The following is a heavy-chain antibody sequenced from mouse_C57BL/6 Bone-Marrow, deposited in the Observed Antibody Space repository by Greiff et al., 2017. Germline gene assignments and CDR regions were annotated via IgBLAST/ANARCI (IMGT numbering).Heavy chain of an antibody. CDR1: GYTFTSYT. D-gene: IGHD1-1*01. CDR3: AFTTVVAYSDY. V-gene: IGHV1-4*01. J-gene: IGHJ2*01. Sequence: VQLQQSGAELARPGASVKMSCKASGYTFTSYTMHWVKQRPGQGLEWIGYINPSSGYTKYNQKFKDKATLTADKSSSTAYMQLSSLTSEDSAVYYCAFTTVVAYSDYWGQGTTLTVSS. CDR2: INPSSGYT.